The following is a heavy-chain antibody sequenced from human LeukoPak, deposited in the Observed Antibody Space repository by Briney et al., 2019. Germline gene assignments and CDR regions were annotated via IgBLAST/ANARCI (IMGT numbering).Heavy chain of an antibody. CDR3: ARDRSWGSQCYFDY. CDR2: IWYDGSNK. Sequence: GGSLRLSCAASGFHFSTYGMHWVRQAPGKGLEWVGVIWYDGSNKIYAESVKGRFSISRDNSKNTLYLQMNSLRAEDTAVYYCARDRSWGSQCYFDYWGQGTLVTVSS. J-gene: IGHJ4*02. D-gene: IGHD7-27*01. CDR1: GFHFSTYG. V-gene: IGHV3-33*01.